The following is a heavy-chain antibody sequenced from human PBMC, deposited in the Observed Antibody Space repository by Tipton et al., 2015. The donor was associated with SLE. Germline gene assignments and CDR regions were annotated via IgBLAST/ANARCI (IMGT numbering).Heavy chain of an antibody. CDR2: IYYSGST. Sequence: TLSLTCTVSGGSISSGDYYWNWIRQPPGKGLEWIGYIYYSGSTNYNPSLKSRVTISVDTSKNQFSLKLSSVTAADTAVYYCARGDLDYGDYNYWGQGTLVTVSS. CDR1: GGSISSGDYY. CDR3: ARGDLDYGDYNY. J-gene: IGHJ4*02. D-gene: IGHD4-17*01. V-gene: IGHV4-30-4*08.